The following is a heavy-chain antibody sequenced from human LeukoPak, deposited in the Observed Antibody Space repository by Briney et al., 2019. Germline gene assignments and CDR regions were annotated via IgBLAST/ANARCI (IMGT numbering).Heavy chain of an antibody. CDR1: GGIITNYA. CDR3: ARVAAAIPRWYFDL. Sequence: SVKVSCKTSGGIITNYAISWVRQAPGQGLEWVGVIIPIFGTSNYAQKFQGRVTITADKTTNTAYMELSSLRSEDTAVYYCARVAAAIPRWYFDLWGRGTLVTVSS. D-gene: IGHD2-2*01. J-gene: IGHJ2*01. CDR2: IIPIFGTS. V-gene: IGHV1-69*06.